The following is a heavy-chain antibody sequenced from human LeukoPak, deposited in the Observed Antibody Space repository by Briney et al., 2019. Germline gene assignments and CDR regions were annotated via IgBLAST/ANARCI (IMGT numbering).Heavy chain of an antibody. D-gene: IGHD3-10*01. CDR2: IYPGDSDT. J-gene: IGHJ5*02. V-gene: IGHV5-51*01. Sequence: GESLKISCKGSGYSFPSYWIGWVRQMPGKGLEWMGIIYPGDSDTRYSPSFQGQVTISADKSISTAYLQWSSLKASDTAMYYCARRWITMVRGDIYSSWFDPWGQGTLVTVSS. CDR1: GYSFPSYW. CDR3: ARRWITMVRGDIYSSWFDP.